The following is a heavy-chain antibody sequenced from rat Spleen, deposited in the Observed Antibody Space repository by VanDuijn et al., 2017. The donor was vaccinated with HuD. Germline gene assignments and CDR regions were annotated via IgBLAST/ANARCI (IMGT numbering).Heavy chain of an antibody. CDR2: ISYDGSIT. Sequence: EVQLVESGGGLVQPGRSLKLSCAASGFTFSNYGMAWVRQAPTTGLEWVATISYDGSITYYRDSMRGRFTLSRDNAKSTLYLQMNSLRSEDTATYYCARLNYPGTSWGPGTMVTVSS. V-gene: IGHV5-29*01. CDR1: GFTFSNYG. D-gene: IGHD1-4*01. J-gene: IGHJ1*01. CDR3: ARLNYPGTS.